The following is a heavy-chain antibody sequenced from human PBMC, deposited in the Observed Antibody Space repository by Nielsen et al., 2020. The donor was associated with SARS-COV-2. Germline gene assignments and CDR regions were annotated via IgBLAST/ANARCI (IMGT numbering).Heavy chain of an antibody. CDR2: ISYDGSNK. CDR3: AGSLLDYYGMDV. Sequence: GESLKISCAASGFTFSSYAMHWVRQAPGKGLEWVAVISYDGSNKYYADSVKGRFTISRDNSKNTLYLQMNSLRAEDTAVYYCAGSLLDYYGMDVWGQGTTVTVPS. V-gene: IGHV3-30-3*01. J-gene: IGHJ6*02. D-gene: IGHD2-15*01. CDR1: GFTFSSYA.